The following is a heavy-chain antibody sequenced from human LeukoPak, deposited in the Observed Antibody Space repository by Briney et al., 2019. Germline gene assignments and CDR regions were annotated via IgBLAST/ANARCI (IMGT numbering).Heavy chain of an antibody. D-gene: IGHD2-2*01. V-gene: IGHV4-59*12. CDR1: GGSISSFY. J-gene: IGHJ5*02. Sequence: SETLSLTCTVSGGSISSFYWSWIRQPPGKGLEWIGYIFYSGSTNYNPSLKSRVTISVDTSKNQFSLKLSSVTAADTAVYYCARGSGPYCSSTSCYRGTFDPWGQGTLVTVSS. CDR2: IFYSGST. CDR3: ARGSGPYCSSTSCYRGTFDP.